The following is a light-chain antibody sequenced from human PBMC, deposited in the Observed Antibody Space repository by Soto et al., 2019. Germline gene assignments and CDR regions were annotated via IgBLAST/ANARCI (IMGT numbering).Light chain of an antibody. CDR2: DAS. CDR3: QQRSNWPT. CDR1: QSVSSY. J-gene: IGKJ4*01. V-gene: IGKV3-11*01. Sequence: IVLTQSPATLSLSPGERATLSCRASQSVSSYLAWYQQKPGQAPRLLIYDASNRATGIPARFSGSGAGTDITLPISSLEPEDFAVYSCQQRSNWPTFGGGTKVEIK.